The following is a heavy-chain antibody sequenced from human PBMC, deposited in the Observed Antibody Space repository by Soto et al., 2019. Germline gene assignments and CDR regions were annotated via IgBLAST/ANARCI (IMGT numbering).Heavy chain of an antibody. CDR2: ISSSGSTI. V-gene: IGHV3-11*01. J-gene: IGHJ4*02. CDR1: GFTFSDYY. D-gene: IGHD2-2*01. Sequence: QVQLVESGGGLVKPGGSLRLSCAASGFTFSDYYMNWIRQAPGKGLQWVSYISSSGSTIYYADSVKGRFTISRDNAKNSLYLQMNSLKAEDTAVYYCARGVEELVPAAKFDYWGQGTLVTVSS. CDR3: ARGVEELVPAAKFDY.